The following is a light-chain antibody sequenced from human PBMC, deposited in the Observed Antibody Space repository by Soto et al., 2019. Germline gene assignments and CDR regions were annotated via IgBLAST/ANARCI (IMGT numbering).Light chain of an antibody. CDR1: QSVSSN. CDR2: GAS. Sequence: EIVMTQSPATLSVSPGXRATLSCRASQSVSSNLAWYQQKPGQAPGLLIYGASTRATGIPARFSGSGSGTEFTLTISSLQSEDFAVYYCQQYNNWPPYTFGQGTRLEIK. J-gene: IGKJ5*01. V-gene: IGKV3-15*01. CDR3: QQYNNWPPYT.